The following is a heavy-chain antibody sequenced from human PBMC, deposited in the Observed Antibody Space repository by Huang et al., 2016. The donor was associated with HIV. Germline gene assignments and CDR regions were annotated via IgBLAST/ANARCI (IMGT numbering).Heavy chain of an antibody. J-gene: IGHJ4*02. CDR1: GGSFSGYY. CDR2: ITHSGST. Sequence: QVQLHQWGAGLLKPSETLSLTCAFYGGSFSGYYWSWIRQPPGKGLEWIGEITHSGSTNYNPSLKRRVTRSEETSKNQFSLKLSSVTAADTAVYYCARAPHYGSGSYYYWGQGTLVTVSS. CDR3: ARAPHYGSGSYYY. D-gene: IGHD3-10*01. V-gene: IGHV4-34*01.